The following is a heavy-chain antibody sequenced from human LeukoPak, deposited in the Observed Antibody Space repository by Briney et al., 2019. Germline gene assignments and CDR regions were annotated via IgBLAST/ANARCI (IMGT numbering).Heavy chain of an antibody. V-gene: IGHV1-8*01. Sequence: ASVKVSCKASGHAFTNSDSNWVRQAPGQGPEWMGWMNSNSGNTGYAKRFQGRVTLTRDSSISTAYMELTSLRPDDTAVYYCARGRRRGYSYSLDFWGQGTLVTVSS. D-gene: IGHD5-18*01. CDR1: GHAFTNSD. CDR2: MNSNSGNT. CDR3: ARGRRRGYSYSLDF. J-gene: IGHJ4*02.